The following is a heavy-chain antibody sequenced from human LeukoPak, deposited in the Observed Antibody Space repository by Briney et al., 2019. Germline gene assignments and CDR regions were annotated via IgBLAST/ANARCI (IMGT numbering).Heavy chain of an antibody. CDR1: GDSVSSNIAA. CDR3: AKDCGTGPFACSH. J-gene: IGHJ4*02. CDR2: TYYRSKWYN. Sequence: SQTFSLTCAISGDSVSSNIAAWNWIRQSPSRGLEWLGRTYYRSKWYNDYAVSVRSRITIDPDTSKNQFSLQLNSVTPEGTAVYYCAKDCGTGPFACSHWGQGTLVTVSS. V-gene: IGHV6-1*01. D-gene: IGHD2-15*01.